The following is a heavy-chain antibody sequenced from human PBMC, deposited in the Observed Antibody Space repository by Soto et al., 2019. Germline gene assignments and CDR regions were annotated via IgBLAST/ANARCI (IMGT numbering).Heavy chain of an antibody. V-gene: IGHV4-39*01. Sequence: SETLSLACTVSGGSISSGSYYWGWIRQPPGKGLEWIGSIYYSGSTYYNPSLKSRVTISVDTSKNQFSLKLSSVTAADTAVDYCARPGSSGSYYGMDVWGQGTTVT. CDR1: GGSISSGSYY. J-gene: IGHJ6*02. D-gene: IGHD3-22*01. CDR2: IYYSGST. CDR3: ARPGSSGSYYGMDV.